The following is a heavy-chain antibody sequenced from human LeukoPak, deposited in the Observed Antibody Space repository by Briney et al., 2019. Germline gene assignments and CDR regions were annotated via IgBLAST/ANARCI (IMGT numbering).Heavy chain of an antibody. D-gene: IGHD6-13*01. V-gene: IGHV3-20*04. CDR3: ARRAPGIAAAGPYYYYYYMDV. CDR1: GFTFDDYG. Sequence: GGSLRLSCAASGFTFDDYGMSWVRQAPGKGLEWVSGINWNGGSTGYADSVKGRFTISRDNAKNPLYLQMNSLRAEDTALYYCARRAPGIAAAGPYYYYYYMDVWGKGTTVTVSS. CDR2: INWNGGST. J-gene: IGHJ6*03.